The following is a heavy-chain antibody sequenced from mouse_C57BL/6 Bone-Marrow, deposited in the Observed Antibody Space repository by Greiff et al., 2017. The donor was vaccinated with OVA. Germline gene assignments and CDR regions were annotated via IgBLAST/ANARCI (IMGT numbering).Heavy chain of an antibody. CDR3: ARSGLGSCWYFDV. D-gene: IGHD3-3*01. Sequence: QVQLQQSGAELVRPGASVKLSCKASGYTFTDYYINWVKQRPGQGLEWIARIYPGHNNTYYNEKFKGKATLTAEKSSSTAYMQLSTLTSEDSAVYDGARSGLGSCWYFDVWGIGTTVTVSS. CDR2: IYPGHNNT. V-gene: IGHV1-76*01. J-gene: IGHJ1*03. CDR1: GYTFTDYY.